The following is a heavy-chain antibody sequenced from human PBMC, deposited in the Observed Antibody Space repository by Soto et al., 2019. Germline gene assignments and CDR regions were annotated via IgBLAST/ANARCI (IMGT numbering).Heavy chain of an antibody. J-gene: IGHJ6*02. V-gene: IGHV3-23*01. CDR1: GFTFSSYA. D-gene: IGHD2-2*01. CDR3: ATAVPAARSHGMDV. Sequence: GGSLRLSCAASGFTFSSYAMSWVRQAPGKGLEWVSAISGSGGSTYYADSVKGRFTISRDNSKNTLYLQMNSLRAEDTAVYYCATAVPAARSHGMDVWGQGTTVTVSS. CDR2: ISGSGGST.